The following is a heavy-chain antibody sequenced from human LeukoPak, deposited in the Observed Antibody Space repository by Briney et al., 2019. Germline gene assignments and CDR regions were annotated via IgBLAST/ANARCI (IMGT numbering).Heavy chain of an antibody. Sequence: GGSLRLSCAASGFTFSSYAMSWVRQAPGKGLEWVSAISGSGGSTYYADSVKGRFTISRDNSKNTLYLQMNSPRAEDTAVYYCATRYCSGGSCYFDYWGQGTLVTVSS. J-gene: IGHJ4*02. D-gene: IGHD2-15*01. V-gene: IGHV3-23*01. CDR3: ATRYCSGGSCYFDY. CDR2: ISGSGGST. CDR1: GFTFSSYA.